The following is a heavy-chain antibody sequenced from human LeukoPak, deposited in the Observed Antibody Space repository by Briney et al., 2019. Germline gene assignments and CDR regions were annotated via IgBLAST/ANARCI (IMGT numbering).Heavy chain of an antibody. J-gene: IGHJ4*02. CDR3: ARWCSSTSCYKNNFDY. D-gene: IGHD2-2*02. CDR2: MNPNSGNT. Sequence: GASVKGSCKASGYTFTSYDINWVRQATGHGLVWMGWMNPNSGNTGYAQKFQGRVTMTRNTSITTAYMEMSSLRSEDTAVYYCARWCSSTSCYKNNFDYWGQGTLVTVSS. CDR1: GYTFTSYD. V-gene: IGHV1-8*01.